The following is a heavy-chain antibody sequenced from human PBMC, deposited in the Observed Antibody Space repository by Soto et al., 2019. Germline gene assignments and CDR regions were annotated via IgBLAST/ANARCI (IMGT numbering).Heavy chain of an antibody. V-gene: IGHV4-39*01. CDR2: IYYSGST. CDR3: ERGRIAARLFGLYYFDY. J-gene: IGHJ4*02. Sequence: SETLSLTCTVSGGSISSSSYYWGWIRQPPGKGLEWIGSIYYSGSTYYNPSLKSRVTISVDTSKNQFSLKLSSVTAADTDVYYCERGRIAARLFGLYYFDYWGQGTLVTVSS. D-gene: IGHD6-6*01. CDR1: GGSISSSSYY.